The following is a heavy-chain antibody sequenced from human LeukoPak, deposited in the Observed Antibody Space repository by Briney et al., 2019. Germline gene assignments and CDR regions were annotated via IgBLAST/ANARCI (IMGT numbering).Heavy chain of an antibody. D-gene: IGHD3-3*01. CDR1: GYSISSGYY. J-gene: IGHJ4*02. CDR2: IYHSGST. Sequence: SETLSLTCTVSGYSISSGYYWGWIRPPPGKGREWIGSIYHSGSTYYKPSLKRRVTISVDTSKTQFSLKLSSVTAADTAVHYCARSGYGSITIFGVVIIGYFDYWGQGTLVTVSS. CDR3: ARSGYGSITIFGVVIIGYFDY. V-gene: IGHV4-38-2*02.